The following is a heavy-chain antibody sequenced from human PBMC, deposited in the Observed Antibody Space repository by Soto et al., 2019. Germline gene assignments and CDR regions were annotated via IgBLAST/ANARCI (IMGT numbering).Heavy chain of an antibody. D-gene: IGHD2-15*01. V-gene: IGHV4-34*01. Sequence: SETLSLTCAVYGGSFSDTYWNWFRQPPGKGLEWIGEINHSGSTNYNPSLKSRVTISVDTSKNQFSLKLSSVTAADTAVYYCARIVVVVAATSLWFDPWGQGTLVTVSS. CDR2: INHSGST. J-gene: IGHJ5*02. CDR3: ARIVVVVAATSLWFDP. CDR1: GGSFSDTY.